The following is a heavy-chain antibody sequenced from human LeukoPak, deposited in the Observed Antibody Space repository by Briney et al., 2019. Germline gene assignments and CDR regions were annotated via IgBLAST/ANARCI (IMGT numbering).Heavy chain of an antibody. V-gene: IGHV4-34*01. CDR3: ARHLPGIVVVFDY. CDR2: ITPCGST. J-gene: IGHJ4*02. CDR1: GGXFSGYF. D-gene: IGHD3-22*01. Sequence: PSETLSLTCVVYGGXFSGYFCSWIRQPPGKGLEWIGEITPCGSTNYSPSLKSRVSISIDTSKNQFSLKLSSVTAADTAVYYCARHLPGIVVVFDYWGQGTLVTVSS.